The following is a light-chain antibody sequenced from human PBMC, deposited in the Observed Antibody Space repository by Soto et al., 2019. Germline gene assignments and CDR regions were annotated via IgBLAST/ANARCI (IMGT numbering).Light chain of an antibody. CDR1: QSVRSSY. V-gene: IGKV3-20*01. Sequence: EIVLTQSPGTLSLSPGESATLSCSASQSVRSSYLAWYQQKPGQAPRLLIYGASSRATGIPVRFSGSGSGTDFTLTISSLQPEDFAVYFCHQDFNLPWTFGQGTKVDI. CDR3: HQDFNLPWT. CDR2: GAS. J-gene: IGKJ1*01.